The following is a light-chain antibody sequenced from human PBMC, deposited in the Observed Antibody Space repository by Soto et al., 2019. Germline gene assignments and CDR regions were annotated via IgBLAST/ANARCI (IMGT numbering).Light chain of an antibody. J-gene: IGKJ3*01. CDR3: QHHNSYPLT. CDR1: QAITSY. Sequence: IPLTQSPSSLSASVGDRVTITCRASQAITSYLAWYQQKPGTAPKLLIYAASTLQSGVPSRFSGSGSWTDFTLTISSLQPEDFATYYCQHHNSYPLTFGPGTKVDIK. V-gene: IGKV1-9*01. CDR2: AAS.